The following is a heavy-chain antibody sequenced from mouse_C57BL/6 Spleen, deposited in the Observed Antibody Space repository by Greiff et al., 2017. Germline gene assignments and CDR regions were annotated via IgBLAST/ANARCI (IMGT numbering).Heavy chain of an antibody. CDR2: IYPGSGST. V-gene: IGHV1-55*01. Sequence: QPGAELVKPGASVKMSCKASGYTFTSYWITWVKQRPGQGLEWIGDIYPGSGSTNYNEKFKSKATLTVDTSSSTAYMQLSSLTSEDSAVYYCARSTTVVASDYWGQGTTLTVSS. D-gene: IGHD1-1*01. CDR3: ARSTTVVASDY. CDR1: GYTFTSYW. J-gene: IGHJ2*01.